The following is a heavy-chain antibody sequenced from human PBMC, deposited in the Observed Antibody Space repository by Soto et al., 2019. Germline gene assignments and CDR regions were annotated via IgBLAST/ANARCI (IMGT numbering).Heavy chain of an antibody. CDR1: GGTFSSYA. J-gene: IGHJ4*02. CDR2: IIPIFGTA. V-gene: IGHV1-69*01. D-gene: IGHD6-13*01. Sequence: QVQLVQSGAEVKKPGSSVKVSCKASGGTFSSYAISWVRQAPGQGLEWMGGIIPIFGTANYAQKFQGRVTITADEYTSTAYMELSSLRSEDTAVYYCATIPYSSSWAFGVDYWGQGTLVTVSS. CDR3: ATIPYSSSWAFGVDY.